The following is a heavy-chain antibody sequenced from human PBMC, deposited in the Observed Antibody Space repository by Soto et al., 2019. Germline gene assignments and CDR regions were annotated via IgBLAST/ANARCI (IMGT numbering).Heavy chain of an antibody. V-gene: IGHV3-53*01. D-gene: IGHD2-2*01. J-gene: IGHJ4*02. CDR3: ARATRYFGSFDS. CDR1: GFSVTSNY. Sequence: EVQLVESGGGLIQPGGSLRLSCVASGFSVTSNYMTWVRQAPGKGLEWVSILYTGGSTYYSDSVKGRSTISRDTPKNKVFLQLNSLRAEDTAIYYCARATRYFGSFDSWGQGTLVSVAS. CDR2: LYTGGST.